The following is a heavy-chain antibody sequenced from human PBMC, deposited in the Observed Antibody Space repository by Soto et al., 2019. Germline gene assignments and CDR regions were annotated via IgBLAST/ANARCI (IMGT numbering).Heavy chain of an antibody. CDR1: GGTFSSYA. V-gene: IGHV1-69*13. CDR3: ARGCSGVGGYRFDY. D-gene: IGHD3-10*02. CDR2: IIPIFGTA. J-gene: IGHJ4*02. Sequence: GASVKVSCKASGGTFSSYAISWVRQAPGQGLEWMGGIIPIFGTANYAQKFQGRVTITADESTSTAYMALSSRRSEDTAVYYCARGCSGVGGYRFDYWGQGTLVTVSS.